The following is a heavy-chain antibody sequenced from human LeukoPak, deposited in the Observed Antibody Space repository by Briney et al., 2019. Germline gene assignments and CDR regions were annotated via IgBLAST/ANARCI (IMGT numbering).Heavy chain of an antibody. V-gene: IGHV3-7*01. CDR2: IKEDGSEK. D-gene: IGHD2-2*01. CDR3: VRDQGYCTSASCRGDAFDV. CDR1: GFTFDDYG. Sequence: GGSLRLSCAASGFTFDDYGMSWVRHAPGKGLEWVAKIKEDGSEKYYVDSVKGRFTISRDNAKNSLSLQMHSLRDEDTAVYYCVRDQGYCTSASCRGDAFDVWGQGSMVSVSS. J-gene: IGHJ3*01.